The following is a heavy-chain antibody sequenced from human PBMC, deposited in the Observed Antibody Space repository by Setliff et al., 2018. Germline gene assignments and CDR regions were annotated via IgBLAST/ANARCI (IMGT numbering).Heavy chain of an antibody. D-gene: IGHD3-3*01. CDR1: GGSISSSSYY. Sequence: LTCTVSGGSISSSSYYWGWIRQPPGKGLEWIGSIYYSGNTYYNPSFKSRVTISIEKSKNQFSLKLTSVTAADTALYYCARVGYFDFWRGYGVGAFDLWGHGTMVTV. CDR3: ARVGYFDFWRGYGVGAFDL. CDR2: IYYSGNT. J-gene: IGHJ3*01. V-gene: IGHV4-39*01.